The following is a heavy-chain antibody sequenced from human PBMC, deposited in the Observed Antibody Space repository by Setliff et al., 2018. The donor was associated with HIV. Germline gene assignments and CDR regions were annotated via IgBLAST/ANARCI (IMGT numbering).Heavy chain of an antibody. Sequence: PGGSLRLSCAASGFTVSSDYMGWVRQAPGKGLEWVSVIYSGGSTYYPDSVKGRFTISRDNSKNTLYLQMNSLRAEDTAVYYCARDTKGDGCLDYWGQGTLVTVSS. D-gene: IGHD6-19*01. CDR2: IYSGGST. CDR3: ARDTKGDGCLDY. CDR1: GFTVSSDY. J-gene: IGHJ4*02. V-gene: IGHV3-53*01.